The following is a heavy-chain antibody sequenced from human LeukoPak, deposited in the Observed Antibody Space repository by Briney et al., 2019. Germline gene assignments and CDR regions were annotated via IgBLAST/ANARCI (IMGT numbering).Heavy chain of an antibody. CDR1: GYTFTNYH. CDR3: ARTTSLTASGYDY. J-gene: IGHJ4*02. V-gene: IGHV1-8*03. D-gene: IGHD4-17*01. CDR2: INPNTGDR. Sequence: ASVKVSCKASGYTFTNYHINWVRQAPGQGLEWMGWINPNTGDRGYAQKFQGRVSITSDTSISTAYMELGSPRSEDTAVYFCARTTSLTASGYDYWGQGTLVTDSS.